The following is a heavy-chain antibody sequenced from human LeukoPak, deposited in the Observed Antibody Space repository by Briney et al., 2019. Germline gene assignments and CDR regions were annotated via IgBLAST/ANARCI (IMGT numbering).Heavy chain of an antibody. CDR3: ARDRHLGQLTPFDI. J-gene: IGHJ3*02. D-gene: IGHD5-18*01. Sequence: SETLSLTCTVSGGSISSYYWSWIRQPAGKGLEWIGRIYTSGSTNYNPSLKSRVTMSVDTSKNQFSLKLSSVTAADTAVYYCARDRHLGQLTPFDIWGQGTMVTVSS. CDR2: IYTSGST. V-gene: IGHV4-4*07. CDR1: GGSISSYY.